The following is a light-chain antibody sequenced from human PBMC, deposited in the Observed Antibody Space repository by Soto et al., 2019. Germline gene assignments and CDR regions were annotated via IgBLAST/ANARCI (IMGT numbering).Light chain of an antibody. V-gene: IGKV3-15*01. CDR2: GAS. J-gene: IGKJ2*01. Sequence: EMVMTQSPATLSVSPGERATLSCRASQSFSSNLAWYQQKPGQAPRLLIYGASTRATGIPARFSGSGSGTEFTLTISSMQSEDFAVYYCQQYNNCPQYTFGQGTKVDIK. CDR1: QSFSSN. CDR3: QQYNNCPQYT.